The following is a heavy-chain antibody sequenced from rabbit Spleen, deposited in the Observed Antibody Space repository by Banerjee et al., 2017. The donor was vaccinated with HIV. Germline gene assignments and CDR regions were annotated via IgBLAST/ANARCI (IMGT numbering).Heavy chain of an antibody. D-gene: IGHD1-1*01. CDR2: ISTSSGKI. CDR3: GRGTRSSGWGMDL. J-gene: IGHJ6*01. V-gene: IGHV1S45*01. Sequence: QQQLEESGGGLVKPGGTLTLTCKASGISFGISDYMCWVRQAPGKGLEWIACISTSSGKIYYASWAKGRFTISKTSSTTVTLQMTSLTAADTATYFCGRGTRSSGWGMDLWGPGTLVTVS. CDR1: GISFGISDY.